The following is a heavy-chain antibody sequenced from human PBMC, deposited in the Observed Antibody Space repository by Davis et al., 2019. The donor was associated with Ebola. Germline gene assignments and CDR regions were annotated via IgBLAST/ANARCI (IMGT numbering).Heavy chain of an antibody. Sequence: GESLKISCAASGFTFSSYWMSWVRQAPGKGLEWVANIKQDGSEKYYVDSVKGRFTISRDNSKNSLYLQMNSLRTEDTALYYCAKDSTNGGSDYWGQGTLVTVSS. D-gene: IGHD1-1*01. J-gene: IGHJ4*02. V-gene: IGHV3-7*03. CDR2: IKQDGSEK. CDR3: AKDSTNGGSDY. CDR1: GFTFSSYW.